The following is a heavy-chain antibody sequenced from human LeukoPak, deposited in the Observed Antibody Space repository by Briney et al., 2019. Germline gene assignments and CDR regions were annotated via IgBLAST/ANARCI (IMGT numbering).Heavy chain of an antibody. CDR3: ATWGMTTSYFDY. V-gene: IGHV3-21*01. CDR2: ISSSSSYI. J-gene: IGHJ4*02. Sequence: GGSLRLSCAASGFTFSSYSMNWVRQAPGKGLEWVSSISSSSSYIYYADSVKGRFTISRDNAKNSLYLQMNSLRAEDTAVYYCATWGMTTSYFDYWGQGTLVTVSS. D-gene: IGHD4-11*01. CDR1: GFTFSSYS.